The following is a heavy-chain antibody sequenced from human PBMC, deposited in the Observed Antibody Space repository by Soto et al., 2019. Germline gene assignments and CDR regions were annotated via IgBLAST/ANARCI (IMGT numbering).Heavy chain of an antibody. CDR3: AKDPRSERLRFIDY. D-gene: IGHD5-12*01. CDR2: ISGSGGST. Sequence: PGGSLRLACAASGFTFSSYAISWVRQAPGKGLEWVSAISGSGGSTYYADSVKGRFTISRDNSKNTLYLQMNSLRAEDTAVYYCAKDPRSERLRFIDYWGQGTLVTVSS. CDR1: GFTFSSYA. J-gene: IGHJ4*02. V-gene: IGHV3-23*01.